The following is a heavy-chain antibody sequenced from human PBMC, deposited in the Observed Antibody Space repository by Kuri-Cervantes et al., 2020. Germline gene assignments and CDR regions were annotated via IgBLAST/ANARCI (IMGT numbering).Heavy chain of an antibody. Sequence: SGPTLVKPTQTLMLTCTFSGFSLSTSGMGVGWIRQPPGKALEWLALIYWDDDKRYSPSLKSRLTITKDTSKNQVVLTMTNMDPVDTATYYCAPRGKPSQEPVPRSTSCYKGYWGQGTLVTVSS. D-gene: IGHD2-2*02. CDR3: APRGKPSQEPVPRSTSCYKGY. CDR1: GFSLSTSGMG. V-gene: IGHV2-5*02. CDR2: IYWDDDK. J-gene: IGHJ4*02.